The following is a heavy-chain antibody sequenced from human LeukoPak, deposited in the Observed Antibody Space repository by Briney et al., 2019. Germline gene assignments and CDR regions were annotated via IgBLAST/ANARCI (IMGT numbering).Heavy chain of an antibody. CDR1: GXSIRSGAYY. Sequence: SQTLSLTCIVSGXSIRSGAYYWSWIRQPPGKGLESIGYIYYSGSTNYNPSLKSRVTISVDTSKNQFSLKLTSVTAADTALYYCARQILIWFGEFDYWGQGTLVTVSS. D-gene: IGHD3-10*01. V-gene: IGHV4-61*08. CDR3: ARQILIWFGEFDY. J-gene: IGHJ4*02. CDR2: IYYSGST.